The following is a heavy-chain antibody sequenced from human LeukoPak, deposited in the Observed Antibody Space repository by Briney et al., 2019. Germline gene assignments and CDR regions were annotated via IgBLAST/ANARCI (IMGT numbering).Heavy chain of an antibody. D-gene: IGHD6-13*01. CDR2: TWYDETDK. J-gene: IGHJ4*02. V-gene: IGHV3-33*08. CDR3: ARGWIAAAALTFDY. Sequence: PGGSLRLSCAASGFTFSNYAMYWVRQAPGKGLEWVAMTWYDETDKDYADSVKGRFSISRDNSKNTLYLQMNSLRAEDTAVYYCARGWIAAAALTFDYWGQGALVTVSA. CDR1: GFTFSNYA.